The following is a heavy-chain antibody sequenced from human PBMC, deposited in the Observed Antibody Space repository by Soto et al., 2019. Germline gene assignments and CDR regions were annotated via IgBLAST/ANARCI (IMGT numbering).Heavy chain of an antibody. CDR3: ARAIGCVGSH. Sequence: EVQLVESGGGLVQPGGSLRLSCAASGFTFSTNWMHWVRQVAGKGLIWVSRINEDGRITDYADSAKGRFTIYRDNAKNTLYLKMNSLSSEDTAVYYCARAIGCVGSHWGQGTLVTVAS. CDR2: INEDGRIT. D-gene: IGHD3-10*01. CDR1: GFTFSTNW. J-gene: IGHJ4*02. V-gene: IGHV3-74*01.